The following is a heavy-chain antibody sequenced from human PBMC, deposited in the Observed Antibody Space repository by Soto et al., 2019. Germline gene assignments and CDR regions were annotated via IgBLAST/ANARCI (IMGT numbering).Heavy chain of an antibody. CDR3: ARDTHPLNGMDV. Sequence: QVQLVESGGGVVQPGRSLRLSCAASGFTFSSYAMHWVRQAPGKGLEWVAVISYDGSNKYYADSVKGRFTISRDNSKNTLYLQMNSLRADDTAVYYCARDTHPLNGMDVWGQGTTVTVSS. CDR2: ISYDGSNK. CDR1: GFTFSSYA. J-gene: IGHJ6*02. V-gene: IGHV3-30-3*01.